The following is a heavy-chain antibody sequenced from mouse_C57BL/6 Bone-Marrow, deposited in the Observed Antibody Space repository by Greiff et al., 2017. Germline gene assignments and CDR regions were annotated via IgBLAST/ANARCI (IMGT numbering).Heavy chain of an antibody. D-gene: IGHD4-1*01. Sequence: VQLQQSGAELVRPGTSVKVSCKASGYAFTNYLIEWVKQRPGQGLEWIGVINPGSGGTNYNEKFKGKATLTADKSSSTAYMQLSSLTSEDSAVYFCARETGTRGDYFNSWGQGTTLTVSS. V-gene: IGHV1-54*01. CDR2: INPGSGGT. CDR3: ARETGTRGDYFNS. CDR1: GYAFTNYL. J-gene: IGHJ2*01.